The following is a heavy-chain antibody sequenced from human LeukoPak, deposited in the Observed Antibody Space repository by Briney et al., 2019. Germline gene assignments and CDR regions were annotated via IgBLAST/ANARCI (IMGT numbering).Heavy chain of an antibody. V-gene: IGHV3-48*03. D-gene: IGHD1-26*01. CDR2: IGSSTRTM. CDR1: GLSFSTYD. J-gene: IGHJ4*02. CDR3: ARAPRGSGSYSDY. Sequence: GGSLRLSCAASGLSFSTYDMTWVRQAPGKGLEWVSYIGSSTRTMYYAESLKGRFTISRDNAKNSLYLQMNSLRAEDTAVFYCARAPRGSGSYSDYWGQGTLVTVSS.